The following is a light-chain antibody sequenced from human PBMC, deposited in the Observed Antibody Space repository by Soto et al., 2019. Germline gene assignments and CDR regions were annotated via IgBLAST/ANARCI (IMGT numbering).Light chain of an antibody. J-gene: IGKJ4*02. CDR3: HQYNNWPLGT. CDR2: GAS. CDR1: QNVDSN. Sequence: EIVLTQSPATLSVSPGEGATLSCRASQNVDSNLAWYQQKPGLGPRLLIFGASTRATGIPARFSGSGSGTEFTLTITSLESEDFAVYYCHQYNNWPLGTFGRGTKVEIK. V-gene: IGKV3-15*01.